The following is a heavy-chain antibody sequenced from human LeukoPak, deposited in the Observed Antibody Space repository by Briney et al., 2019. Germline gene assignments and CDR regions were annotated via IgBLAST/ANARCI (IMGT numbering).Heavy chain of an antibody. Sequence: GGSLRLSCAASGFTVSSNYMSWVRQAPGKGLEWVSVIYSGGSTYYAVSVKGRFTISRDNSKNTLYLQMNSLRAEDTAVYYCARIVMVRGVIMYFDYWGQGTLVTVSS. J-gene: IGHJ4*02. CDR3: ARIVMVRGVIMYFDY. CDR2: IYSGGST. D-gene: IGHD3-10*01. CDR1: GFTVSSNY. V-gene: IGHV3-66*01.